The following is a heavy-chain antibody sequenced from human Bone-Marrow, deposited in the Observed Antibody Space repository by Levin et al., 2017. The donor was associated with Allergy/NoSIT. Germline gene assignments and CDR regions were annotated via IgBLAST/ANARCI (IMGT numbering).Heavy chain of an antibody. CDR2: IGQDGSEK. CDR1: SSPFLPSF. V-gene: IGHV3-7*01. Sequence: PGGSLILSFSSSSSPFLPSFLLFFLPSPLNVLSFVANIGQDGSEKYYVHSVRGRFTIARDNAKNSLYLQMNSLRAEDTAVYYCARVAAPNIYYYYGMDVWGQGTTVTVSS. J-gene: IGHJ6*02. D-gene: IGHD6-6*01. CDR3: ARVAAPNIYYYYGMDV.